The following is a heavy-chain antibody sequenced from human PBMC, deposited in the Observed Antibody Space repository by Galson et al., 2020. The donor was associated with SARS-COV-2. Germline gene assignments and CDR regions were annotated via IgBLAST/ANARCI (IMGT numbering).Heavy chain of an antibody. Sequence: SETLSLTCNVSGGSISSSSYYWGWIRQPPGKGLEWIGSIYYSGRTYYNPSLKSRVTISVDTSKNQFSLKLSSVTAADTAVYYCARHGVYYDILTGYRNNWFDPWGQGTLVTVSS. CDR3: ARHGVYYDILTGYRNNWFDP. V-gene: IGHV4-39*01. D-gene: IGHD3-9*01. CDR1: GGSISSSSYY. CDR2: IYYSGRT. J-gene: IGHJ5*02.